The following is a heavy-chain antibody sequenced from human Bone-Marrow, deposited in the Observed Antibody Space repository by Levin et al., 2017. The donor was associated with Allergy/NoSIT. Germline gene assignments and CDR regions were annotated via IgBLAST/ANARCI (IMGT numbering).Heavy chain of an antibody. V-gene: IGHV3-15*07. CDR1: GFTLNNAW. Sequence: ETLSLTCAVSGFTLNNAWINWVRQAPGKGLEWVGRFKGKTDGGTTDYAAPVKGRFTISRDDSKNMLYLQMNSLKTEDTAVYYCSTVRYCTSGVCYARYYYYYGTDVWGQGTTVTVSS. CDR2: FKGKTDGGTT. CDR3: STVRYCTSGVCYARYYYYYGTDV. D-gene: IGHD2-8*01. J-gene: IGHJ6*02.